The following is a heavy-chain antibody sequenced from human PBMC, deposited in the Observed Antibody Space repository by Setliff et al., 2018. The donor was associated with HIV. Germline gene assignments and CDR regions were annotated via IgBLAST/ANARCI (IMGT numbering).Heavy chain of an antibody. J-gene: IGHJ4*02. D-gene: IGHD3-22*01. Sequence: ASVKVSCKASGYTFTGYYMHWVRQAPGQGLEWMGWINPNNGGTNYAQKFQGRVTMTRDTSISTAYMELGRLRSDETAVYYCAGDYYDSSGYIFFPGLPDYWGQGTLVTVAS. CDR1: GYTFTGYY. V-gene: IGHV1-2*02. CDR2: INPNNGGT. CDR3: AGDYYDSSGYIFFPGLPDY.